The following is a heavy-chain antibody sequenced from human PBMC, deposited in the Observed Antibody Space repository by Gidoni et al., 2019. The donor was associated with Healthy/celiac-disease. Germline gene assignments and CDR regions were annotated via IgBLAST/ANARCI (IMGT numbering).Heavy chain of an antibody. J-gene: IGHJ6*02. V-gene: IGHV3-48*03. CDR3: ARGDCSGGSCYYEGRMDYYYGMDV. Sequence: EVQLVESGGGLVQPGGSLRLSCAAAGFPFRSDEMTWVRQAPGEGVVCVSYTMRSGSTIYTAASVNGRFTISRDNAKNSLYLQMNSLIAEYTSVYYCARGDCSGGSCYYEGRMDYYYGMDVWGQGTTVTVSS. CDR2: TMRSGSTI. D-gene: IGHD2-15*01. CDR1: GFPFRSDE.